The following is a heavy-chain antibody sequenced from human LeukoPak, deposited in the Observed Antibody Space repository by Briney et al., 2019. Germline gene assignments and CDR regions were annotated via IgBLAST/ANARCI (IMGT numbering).Heavy chain of an antibody. CDR2: FDPEDGET. Sequence: GASVKVSCKVSGYTLTELSMHWVRQAPGKGLEWMGGFDPEDGETIYAQKFQGRVTMTEGTSTDTAYMELSSLRSEDTAVYYCATSWAAVALDYWGQGTLVTVSS. CDR1: GYTLTELS. J-gene: IGHJ4*02. CDR3: ATSWAAVALDY. V-gene: IGHV1-24*01. D-gene: IGHD6-19*01.